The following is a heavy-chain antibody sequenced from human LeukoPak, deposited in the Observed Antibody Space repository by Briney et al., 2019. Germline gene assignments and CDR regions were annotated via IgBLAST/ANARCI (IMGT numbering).Heavy chain of an antibody. CDR1: GGSISSYY. D-gene: IGHD3-22*01. J-gene: IGHJ4*02. CDR2: ISTSGST. V-gene: IGHV4-4*07. Sequence: SETLSLTCTVSGGSISSYYWSWIRQPAGKGLESIGHISTSGSTNYNPSLRSRVTMSVDTSKNQFSLKLSSVTAADTAVYYCARVRYSDSSVLTRKRSYYFDYWGQGTLVTVSS. CDR3: ARVRYSDSSVLTRKRSYYFDY.